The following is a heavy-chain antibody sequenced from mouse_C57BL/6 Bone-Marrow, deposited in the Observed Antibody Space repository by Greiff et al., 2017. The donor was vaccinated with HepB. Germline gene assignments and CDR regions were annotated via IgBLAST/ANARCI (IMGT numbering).Heavy chain of an antibody. J-gene: IGHJ3*01. V-gene: IGHV1-26*01. Sequence: EVQLQQSGPELVKPGASVKISCKASGYTFTDYYMNWVKQSHGKSLEWIGDINPNNGGTSYNQKFKGKATLTVDKSSSTAYMELRSLTSEDSAVYYCARESHYDYDPFAYWGQGTLVTVSA. D-gene: IGHD2-4*01. CDR1: GYTFTDYY. CDR3: ARESHYDYDPFAY. CDR2: INPNNGGT.